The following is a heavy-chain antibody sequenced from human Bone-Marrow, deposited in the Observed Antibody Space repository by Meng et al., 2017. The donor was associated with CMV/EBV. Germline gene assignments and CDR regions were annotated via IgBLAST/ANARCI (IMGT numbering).Heavy chain of an antibody. D-gene: IGHD3-22*01. J-gene: IGHJ5*02. CDR3: AQGFLPMMDL. Sequence: GESLKISCAASGFTFSSYGMHWVRQAPGKGLEWVAFIRYDGSNKYYADSVKGRFTISRDNSKNTLYLQMNSLRVEDTAVYYCAQGFLPMMDLRGQGTLVTVSS. V-gene: IGHV3-30*02. CDR2: IRYDGSNK. CDR1: GFTFSSYG.